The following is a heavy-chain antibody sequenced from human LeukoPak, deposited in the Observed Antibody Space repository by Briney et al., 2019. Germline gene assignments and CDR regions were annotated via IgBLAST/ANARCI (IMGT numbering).Heavy chain of an antibody. Sequence: PGGSLRLSCAASGFTFSSYAMSWVRQAPGKGLEWVSAISGSGGSTYYADSVKGRFTISRDNAKNSLYLQMNSLRAEDTAVYYCASGVEAYDRDYWGQGTLVTVSS. V-gene: IGHV3-23*01. CDR2: ISGSGGST. D-gene: IGHD3-22*01. CDR3: ASGVEAYDRDY. CDR1: GFTFSSYA. J-gene: IGHJ4*02.